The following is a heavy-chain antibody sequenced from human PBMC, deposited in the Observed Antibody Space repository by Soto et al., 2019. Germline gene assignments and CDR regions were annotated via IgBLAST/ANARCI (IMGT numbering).Heavy chain of an antibody. CDR1: GFTFSSYG. J-gene: IGHJ5*02. CDR2: ISYDGSDK. CDR3: AKTAGYDYVWGSSGLDP. V-gene: IGHV3-30*18. Sequence: QVPLVESGGGVVQPGRSLKLSCAASGFTFSSYGMHWVRQAPGKGLEWVAVISYDGSDKYYADSVKGRFTISRDDSKTTLYLQMNSLRAEDTAVYYCAKTAGYDYVWGSSGLDPWGQGTLVTVSS. D-gene: IGHD3-16*01.